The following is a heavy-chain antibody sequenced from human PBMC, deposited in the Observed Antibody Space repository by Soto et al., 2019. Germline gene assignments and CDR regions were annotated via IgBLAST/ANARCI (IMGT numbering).Heavy chain of an antibody. CDR3: ATDQRLQIGYYYYGMDV. CDR1: GYTLTELS. D-gene: IGHD4-4*01. V-gene: IGHV1-24*01. Sequence: ASVKVSCKVSGYTLTELSMHWVRQAPGKGLEWMGGFDPEDGETIYAQKFQGRVTMTEDTSTDTAYMELSSLRSEDTAVYYCATDQRLQIGYYYYGMDVWGQGTTVTVSS. J-gene: IGHJ6*02. CDR2: FDPEDGET.